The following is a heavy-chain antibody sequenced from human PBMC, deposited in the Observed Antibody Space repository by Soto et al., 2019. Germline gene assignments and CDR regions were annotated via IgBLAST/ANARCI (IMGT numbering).Heavy chain of an antibody. CDR1: GGTFSRHG. CDR3: ASNDDILPGSYYYGMDV. CDR2: IPPIFGTA. V-gene: IGHV1-69*12. Sequence: QVQLVQSGAEVKKPGSSVKVSCKASGGTFSRHGISWVRQAPGQGLEWLGGIPPIFGTANYPQKFQGRVTITADESTSTAYMELSSLRSEDTAVYYCASNDDILPGSYYYGMDVWGQGTTVTVSS. J-gene: IGHJ6*02. D-gene: IGHD3-9*01.